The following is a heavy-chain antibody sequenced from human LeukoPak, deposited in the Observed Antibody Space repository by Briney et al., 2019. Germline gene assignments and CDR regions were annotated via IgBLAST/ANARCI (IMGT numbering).Heavy chain of an antibody. CDR2: INPNSGGT. CDR1: GYTFTGYY. D-gene: IGHD5-24*01. Sequence: GASVKVSCKASGYTFTGYYMHWVRQAPGQGLEWMGWINPNSGGTNYAQKFQGRVTMTRDTSISTAYMELSRLRSDDTAVYYCARERRRDGYRNAFDIWGQGTMVTVSS. CDR3: ARERRRDGYRNAFDI. J-gene: IGHJ3*02. V-gene: IGHV1-2*02.